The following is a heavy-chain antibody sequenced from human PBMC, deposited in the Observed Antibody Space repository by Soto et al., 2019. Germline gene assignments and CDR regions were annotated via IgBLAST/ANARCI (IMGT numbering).Heavy chain of an antibody. Sequence: QITLKESGPTLVKPTQTLTLTCTFSGFSLSTGAVGVGWIRQPPGEALEWLALVYYNDAIRYSPSLKDRLTITKDTFKNQVVLTLTNMDLVDIATYFCAHGRSVGSTYYFEYWGQGTLVTVSS. D-gene: IGHD2-2*03. CDR3: AHGRSVGSTYYFEY. V-gene: IGHV2-5*01. CDR2: VYYNDAI. CDR1: GFSLSTGAVG. J-gene: IGHJ4*02.